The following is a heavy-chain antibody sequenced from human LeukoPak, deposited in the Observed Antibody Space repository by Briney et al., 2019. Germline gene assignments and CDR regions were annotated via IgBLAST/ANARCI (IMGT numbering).Heavy chain of an antibody. CDR1: GGSISSSSYY. V-gene: IGHV4-39*01. CDR3: ARPIVVVPAAMNYCYMDV. Sequence: SETLSLTCTVSGGSISSSSYYWGWIRQPPGKGLECLGSIYYSGSTYYNPSLKSRVTISVDTSKNKFSLRLSSVTAADTAVYYCARPIVVVPAAMNYCYMDVWGKGTMVTVSS. J-gene: IGHJ6*03. CDR2: IYYSGST. D-gene: IGHD2-2*01.